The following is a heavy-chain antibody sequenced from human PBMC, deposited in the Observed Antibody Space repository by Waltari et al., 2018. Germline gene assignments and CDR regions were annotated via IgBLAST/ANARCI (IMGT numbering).Heavy chain of an antibody. CDR3: ARGRIRYNWNSGNY. D-gene: IGHD1-7*01. CDR2: ISAYNGNT. Sequence: QVQLVQSGAEVKKPGASVKVSCKASGYTFTSYGISWVRQAPGQGLEWMGWISAYNGNTNYAQKLQGRVTSTTDESTSTAYMELSSLRSEDTAVDYCARGRIRYNWNSGNYWGQGTLVTVSS. V-gene: IGHV1-18*01. J-gene: IGHJ4*02. CDR1: GYTFTSYG.